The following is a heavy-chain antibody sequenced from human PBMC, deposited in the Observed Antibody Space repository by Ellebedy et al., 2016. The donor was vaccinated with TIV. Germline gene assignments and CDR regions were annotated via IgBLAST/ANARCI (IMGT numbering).Heavy chain of an antibody. CDR1: GFTFSGSA. J-gene: IGHJ4*02. CDR3: TRQFTYYYGSGSFPFDY. Sequence: PGGSLRLSCAASGFTFSGSAMHWVRQASGKGLEWVGRIRSKANNYATAYGASVKGRFTISRDDSKNTAYLQMNSLKTEDTAVYYCTRQFTYYYGSGSFPFDYWGPGTLVTVSS. D-gene: IGHD3-10*01. CDR2: IRSKANNYAT. V-gene: IGHV3-73*01.